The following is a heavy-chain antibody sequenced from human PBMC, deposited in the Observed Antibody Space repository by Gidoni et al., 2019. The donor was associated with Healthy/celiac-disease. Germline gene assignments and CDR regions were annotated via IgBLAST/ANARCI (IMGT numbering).Heavy chain of an antibody. V-gene: IGHV3-66*01. CDR1: GFPVSSNY. CDR2: IYSGGST. Sequence: EVQLVESGGGLVQPGGSLRLSCAASGFPVSSNYMSWVRQAPGKGLEWVSVIYSGGSTYYADSVKGRFTISRDNSKNTLYLQMNSLRAEDTAVYYCAREGRGYYDSSGYYYGGSDAFDIWGQGTMVTVSS. D-gene: IGHD3-22*01. J-gene: IGHJ3*02. CDR3: AREGRGYYDSSGYYYGGSDAFDI.